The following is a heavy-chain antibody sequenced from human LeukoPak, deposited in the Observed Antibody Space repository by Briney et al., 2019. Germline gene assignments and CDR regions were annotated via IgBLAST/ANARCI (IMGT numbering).Heavy chain of an antibody. CDR2: ISYDGSNK. CDR1: GFTFSSYG. Sequence: PGRSLRLSCAASGFTFSSYGMHWVRQAPGKGLEWVAVISYDGSNKYYADSVKGRFTISRDNSKNTLYLQMNSLRAEDTAVYYCAKDPLRVPAAMKYYCYYYGMDVWGRGTTVTVSS. CDR3: AKDPLRVPAAMKYYCYYYGMDV. V-gene: IGHV3-30*18. D-gene: IGHD2-2*01. J-gene: IGHJ6*02.